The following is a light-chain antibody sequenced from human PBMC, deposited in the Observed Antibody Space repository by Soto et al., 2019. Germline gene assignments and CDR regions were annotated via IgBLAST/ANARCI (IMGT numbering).Light chain of an antibody. V-gene: IGKV3-11*01. CDR3: QQYGSSGT. J-gene: IGKJ1*01. CDR1: QSVSSY. Sequence: EIMLTPSPATLSLSPGERATLSCRASQSVSSYLAWYQQKPGQAPRLLIYDASNRATGIPARFSGSGSGTDFTLTISRLEPEDFAVYYCQQYGSSGTFGQGTKVDIK. CDR2: DAS.